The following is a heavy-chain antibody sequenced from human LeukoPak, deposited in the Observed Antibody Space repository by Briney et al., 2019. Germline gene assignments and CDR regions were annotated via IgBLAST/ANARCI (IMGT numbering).Heavy chain of an antibody. V-gene: IGHV4-38-2*02. CDR2: IYHSGST. J-gene: IGHJ5*02. D-gene: IGHD3-3*01. CDR3: ARSPDYDFWSGLPEKFDP. CDR1: GYSISSGYY. Sequence: RTSETLSLTCTVSGYSISSGYYWGWIRQPPGKGLEWIGSIYHSGSTYYNPSLKSRVTISVDTSKNQFSLKPSSVTAADTAVYYCARSPDYDFWSGLPEKFDPWCQGTLVTVSS.